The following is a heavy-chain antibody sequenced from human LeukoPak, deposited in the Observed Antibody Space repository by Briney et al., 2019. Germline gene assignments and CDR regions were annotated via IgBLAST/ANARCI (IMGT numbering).Heavy chain of an antibody. CDR2: ISYDGSNK. D-gene: IGHD2-2*01. Sequence: GRSLRLSCAASGFTFSSYGMQWVRQAPGKGLEWVAVISYDGSNKYYADSVKGRFTISRDNSKNTLYLQMNSLRAEDTAVYYCAKDPSGDIVVVPAGVWGQGTTVTVSS. V-gene: IGHV3-30*18. CDR1: GFTFSSYG. CDR3: AKDPSGDIVVVPAGV. J-gene: IGHJ6*02.